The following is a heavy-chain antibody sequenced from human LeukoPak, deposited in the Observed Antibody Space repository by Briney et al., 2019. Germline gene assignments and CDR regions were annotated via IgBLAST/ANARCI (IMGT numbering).Heavy chain of an antibody. Sequence: SETLSLTCTVSGGSISSSSYYWGWIRQPPGKELQWIASVYYSGRTNYNPSLKSRVTISVDTSKNQFSLKLSSVTAADTAVYYCARVTPTSGSYFDYWGQGTLVTVSS. V-gene: IGHV4-39*07. CDR3: ARVTPTSGSYFDY. CDR1: GGSISSSSYY. CDR2: VYYSGRT. D-gene: IGHD3-10*01. J-gene: IGHJ4*02.